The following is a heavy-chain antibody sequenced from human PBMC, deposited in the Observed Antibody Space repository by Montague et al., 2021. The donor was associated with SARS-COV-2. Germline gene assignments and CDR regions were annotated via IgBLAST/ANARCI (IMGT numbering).Heavy chain of an antibody. CDR1: GESFSEYI. V-gene: IGHV4-34*01. CDR3: VRSVGRRGTLYSSGWSKYPFDF. Sequence: SETLSLTCAVYGESFSEYIWNWIRQPPGKGLEWIGEINHRGLTKYDPSLNSRVTLSVDTSRNQFSLKLNSVAAADTAMYYCVRSVGRRGTLYSSGWSKYPFDFWGQGTLVTDSS. J-gene: IGHJ4*02. D-gene: IGHD6-19*01. CDR2: INHRGLT.